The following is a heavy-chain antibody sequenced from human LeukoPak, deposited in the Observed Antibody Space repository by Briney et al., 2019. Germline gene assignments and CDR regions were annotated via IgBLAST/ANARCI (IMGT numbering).Heavy chain of an antibody. CDR3: PKDLMYGSGG. CDR2: ISASGGST. CDR1: GFSFRSSA. J-gene: IGHJ4*02. Sequence: PGGSLRLSCAAPGFSFRSSARSWAPQAPGKGLESVSPISASGGSTYYADSVKSRFTISRDNSKTTLYLQMNRLRAADTALSYSPKDLMYGSGGRGQGTLVTV. V-gene: IGHV3-23*01. D-gene: IGHD3-10*01.